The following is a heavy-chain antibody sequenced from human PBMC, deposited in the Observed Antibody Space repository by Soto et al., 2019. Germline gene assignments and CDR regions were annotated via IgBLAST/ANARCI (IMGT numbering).Heavy chain of an antibody. CDR3: AATYYDFWSGYYGGVDY. CDR2: IVVGSGNT. J-gene: IGHJ4*01. V-gene: IGHV1-58*01. CDR1: GFTFTSYA. Sequence: SVKVSCKASGFTFTSYAVQWVRQARGQRLEWIGWIVVGSGNTNYAQKFQERVTITRDMSTSTAYMELSSLRSEDTAVYYCAATYYDFWSGYYGGVDYWG. D-gene: IGHD3-3*01.